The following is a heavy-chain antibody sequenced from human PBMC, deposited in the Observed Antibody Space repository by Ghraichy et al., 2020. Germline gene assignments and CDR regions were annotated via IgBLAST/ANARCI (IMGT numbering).Heavy chain of an antibody. V-gene: IGHV3-7*01. CDR3: ARSSMSTLTARRHFDY. J-gene: IGHJ4*02. Sequence: GGSLRLSCAASGFTFSLYWMTWVRQAPGKGLEWVANIKQDGSEKYYVDSVKGRFTISRDNAKNSLSLQMNSLSAEDAAVYYCARSSMSTLTARRHFDYWGQGDLVTVSS. CDR2: IKQDGSEK. D-gene: IGHD2/OR15-2a*01. CDR1: GFTFSLYW.